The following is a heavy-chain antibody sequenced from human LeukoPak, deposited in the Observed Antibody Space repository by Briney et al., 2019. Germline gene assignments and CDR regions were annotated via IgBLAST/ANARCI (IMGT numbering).Heavy chain of an antibody. CDR1: GFTFSSYS. D-gene: IGHD6-13*01. Sequence: GGSLRLSCAASGFTFSSYSMNWVRQAPGKGLEWVSSISSSSSYIYYADSVKGRFTISRDNAKNSLYLQMNSLRAEDTAVYYCARPVPIAAVAPGYYFDYWGQGTLVTVSS. J-gene: IGHJ4*02. CDR3: ARPVPIAAVAPGYYFDY. V-gene: IGHV3-21*01. CDR2: ISSSSSYI.